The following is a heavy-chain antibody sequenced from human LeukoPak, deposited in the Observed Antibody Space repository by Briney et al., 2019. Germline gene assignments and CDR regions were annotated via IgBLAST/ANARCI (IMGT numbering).Heavy chain of an antibody. CDR2: IYYSGST. CDR1: GGSISSSSYY. CDR3: ARQVATARYFDY. J-gene: IGHJ4*02. D-gene: IGHD5-12*01. V-gene: IGHV4-39*01. Sequence: SETLSLTCTVSGGSISSSSYYWGWIRQPPGKGLEWIGSIYYSGSTYYNPSLKSRVTISVDTSKNQFSLKLSSVTAADTAVYYCARQVATARYFDYWGQGTLVTVSS.